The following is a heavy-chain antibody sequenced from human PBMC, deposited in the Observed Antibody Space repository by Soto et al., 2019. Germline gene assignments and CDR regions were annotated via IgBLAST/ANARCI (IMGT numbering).Heavy chain of an antibody. CDR2: ISYDGSNK. CDR1: GFTFSSYG. D-gene: IGHD2-2*01. V-gene: IGHV3-30*18. CDR3: AKDRRIVLVPAAFYYYYYGMDV. J-gene: IGHJ6*02. Sequence: GALRLSCAASGFTFSSYGMHWVRQAPGRGLEWVAVISYDGSNKYYADSVKGRFTISRDNSKNTLYLQMNSLRAEDTAVYYCAKDRRIVLVPAAFYYYYYGMDVWGQGTTVTVSS.